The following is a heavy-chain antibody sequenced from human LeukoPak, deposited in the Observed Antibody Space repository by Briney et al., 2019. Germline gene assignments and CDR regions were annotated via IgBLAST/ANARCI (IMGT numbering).Heavy chain of an antibody. V-gene: IGHV1-18*01. CDR3: ARDTPQHLKRYDY. D-gene: IGHD6-13*01. CDR2: INTHNGNT. Sequence: ASVKVSCKASGYNFDKFGIAWVRQAPGQEWMGWINTHNGNTKYAQQYQGRVTMTTDTSTSTVYMELRSLRSDDTAVYFCARDTPQHLKRYDYWGQGTKVTVSS. CDR1: GYNFDKFG. J-gene: IGHJ4*02.